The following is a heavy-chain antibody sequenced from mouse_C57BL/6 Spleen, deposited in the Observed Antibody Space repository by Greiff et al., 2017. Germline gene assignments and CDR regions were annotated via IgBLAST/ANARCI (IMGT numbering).Heavy chain of an antibody. D-gene: IGHD2-4*01. CDR3: ARRDYDEEAFDY. CDR2: ISGGGGNT. V-gene: IGHV5-9*01. J-gene: IGHJ2*01. Sequence: EVHLVESGGGLVKPGGSLKLSCAASGFTFSSYTMSWVRQTPEKRLEWVATISGGGGNTYYPDSVKGRFTISRDNAKNTLYLQMSSLRSEDTALYYCARRDYDEEAFDYWGQGTTLTVSS. CDR1: GFTFSSYT.